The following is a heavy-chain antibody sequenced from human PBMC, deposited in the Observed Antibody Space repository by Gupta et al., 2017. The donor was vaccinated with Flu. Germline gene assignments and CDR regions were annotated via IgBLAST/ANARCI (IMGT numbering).Heavy chain of an antibody. D-gene: IGHD6-13*01. V-gene: IGHV4-34*01. CDR2: INHSGST. CDR3: ARGFELRVSFDY. J-gene: IGHJ4*02. Sequence: QVQLQQWGAGLLKPSETLSLTCAVYGGSFSGYYWSWIRQPPGKGLEWIGEINHSGSTNYNPSLKSRVTISVDTSKNQFSLKLSSVTAADTAVYYCARGFELRVSFDYWGQGTLVTVSS. CDR1: GGSFSGYY.